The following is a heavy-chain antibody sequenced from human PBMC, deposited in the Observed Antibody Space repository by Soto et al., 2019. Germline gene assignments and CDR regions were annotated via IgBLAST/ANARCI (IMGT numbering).Heavy chain of an antibody. V-gene: IGHV3-23*01. CDR3: ARGQGPPPDFHFMHV. CDR1: GFTLSSYA. D-gene: IGHD3-3*01. Sequence: EVQLLESGGGLVQPGGSPRLSCAASGFTLSSYAMTWVRQAPGKGLEWVSVISGSGGTIKYADSVKGRFTISRCNSMNPLHRQRNSLRAEATAVYYCARGQGPPPDFHFMHVWGKGTTVTVSS. CDR2: ISGSGGTI. J-gene: IGHJ6*03.